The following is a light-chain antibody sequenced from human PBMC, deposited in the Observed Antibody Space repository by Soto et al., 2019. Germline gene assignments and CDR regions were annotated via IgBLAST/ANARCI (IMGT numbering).Light chain of an antibody. CDR1: QSVSSN. V-gene: IGKV3D-15*01. J-gene: IGKJ5*01. CDR3: QQYNDWPPIT. CDR2: GAS. Sequence: EIVLTQSPVTLSLSPGERATLSCRASQSVSSNLAWYQQKPGQAPGLLIYGASIRATGIPDRFSGSGSGTEFTLTISSLQSEDFAVYYCQQYNDWPPITFGQGTRLEIK.